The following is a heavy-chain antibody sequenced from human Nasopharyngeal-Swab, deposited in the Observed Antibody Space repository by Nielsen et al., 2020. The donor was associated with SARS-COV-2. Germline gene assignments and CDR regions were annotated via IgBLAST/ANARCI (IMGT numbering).Heavy chain of an antibody. CDR1: GYIFSNYW. CDR3: ARLLLSKYFDY. CDR2: IYPGDSDT. J-gene: IGHJ4*02. Sequence: GESLKISCKGSGYIFSNYWIGWVRQMPGKGLEWVGIIYPGDSDTRYSPSFQGQVTISADKSISTTHLQWSSLKASDTAMYYCARLLLSKYFDYWGQGTLVTVSS. V-gene: IGHV5-51*01.